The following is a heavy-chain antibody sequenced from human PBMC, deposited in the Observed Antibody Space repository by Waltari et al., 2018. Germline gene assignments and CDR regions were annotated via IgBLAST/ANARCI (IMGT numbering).Heavy chain of an antibody. D-gene: IGHD4-4*01. CDR1: GCSISGYY. Sequence: QVQLQESGPGLVKPSETLSLTCTVSGCSISGYYWSWIRQPPGRGLEWIGYIYYTGSTNYNPSLKSRVTISLDTPKNQFSLRLSSVTATDTAVYYCVRFIRLQLDWFDPWGQGALVTVSS. CDR2: IYYTGST. V-gene: IGHV4-59*08. J-gene: IGHJ5*02. CDR3: VRFIRLQLDWFDP.